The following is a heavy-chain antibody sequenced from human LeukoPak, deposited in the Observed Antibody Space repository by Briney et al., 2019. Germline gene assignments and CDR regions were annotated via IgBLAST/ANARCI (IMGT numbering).Heavy chain of an antibody. CDR1: GGSFSGYY. V-gene: IGHV4-34*01. CDR3: ARVNYYGSGSYEDAFDI. D-gene: IGHD3-10*01. CDR2: INHSGST. J-gene: IGHJ3*02. Sequence: SETLSLTCAVYGGSFSGYYWSWIRQPPGKGLEWIGEINHSGSTNYNPSLKSRVTISVDTSKNQFSLKLSSVTAADTAVYYCARVNYYGSGSYEDAFDIWSQGTMVTVSS.